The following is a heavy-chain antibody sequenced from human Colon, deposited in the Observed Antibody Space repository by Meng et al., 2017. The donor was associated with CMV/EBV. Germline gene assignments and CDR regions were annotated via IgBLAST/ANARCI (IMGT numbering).Heavy chain of an antibody. V-gene: IGHV1-18*01. CDR1: GYTFTHYG. CDR2: ISANNGNT. J-gene: IGHJ4*02. CDR3: ARAAVSWELPDY. D-gene: IGHD1-26*01. Sequence: CKASGYTFTHYGISWVRLAPGQGLQWMGWISANNGNTKYEQKFQGRVTMTTDTPTRTVYMELRSLRSDDTAVYYCARAAVSWELPDYWGQGTLVTVSS.